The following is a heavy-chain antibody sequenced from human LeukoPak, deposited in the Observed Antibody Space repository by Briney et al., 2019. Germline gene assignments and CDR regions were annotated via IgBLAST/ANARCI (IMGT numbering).Heavy chain of an antibody. CDR3: AKDRDGVYYYYGMDV. D-gene: IGHD3-10*01. J-gene: IGHJ6*02. Sequence: PGGSLRLSCAASGFSFSSYGMNWVRQAPGKGLEWVSSISSRSSSIYYADSVKGRFTISRDNSKNTLYLQMNSLRAEDTAVYYCAKDRDGVYYYYGMDVWGQGTTVTVSS. V-gene: IGHV3-21*04. CDR1: GFSFSSYG. CDR2: ISSRSSSI.